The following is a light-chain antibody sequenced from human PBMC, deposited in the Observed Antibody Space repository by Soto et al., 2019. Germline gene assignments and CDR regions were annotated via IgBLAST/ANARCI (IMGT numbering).Light chain of an antibody. V-gene: IGKV1-39*01. Sequence: DLQMTQSPSSLSASVGARFTITCRASQSISIYLDWYQQKTGKAPKLLIYAASHLQSGIPSRFSGSGSGTDFTLTINSLQPGDFATYYCQQYYTYSTFGQGTRLEIK. CDR1: QSISIY. CDR3: QQYYTYST. J-gene: IGKJ5*01. CDR2: AAS.